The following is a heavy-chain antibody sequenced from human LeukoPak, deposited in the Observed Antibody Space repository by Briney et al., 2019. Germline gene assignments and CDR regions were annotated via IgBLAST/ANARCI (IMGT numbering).Heavy chain of an antibody. CDR2: IYDSGST. CDR1: GGSIRSSYYY. Sequence: SETLSLTCTVSGGSIRSSYYYWGWIRQPPGKGLEWIGSIYDSGSTYYNPSLKSRVTISVDTSKNQFSLKLSSVTAADTAVYYCARRWLQLAAFDIWGQGTMVTVSS. V-gene: IGHV4-39*07. D-gene: IGHD5-24*01. CDR3: ARRWLQLAAFDI. J-gene: IGHJ3*02.